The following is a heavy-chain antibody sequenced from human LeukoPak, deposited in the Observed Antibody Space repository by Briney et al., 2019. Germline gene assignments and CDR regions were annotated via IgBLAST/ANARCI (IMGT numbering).Heavy chain of an antibody. CDR3: ARRGVHYYDSSGYRKANWFDP. D-gene: IGHD3-22*01. J-gene: IGHJ5*02. Sequence: SETLSLTCTVSGGSISSYYWSWIRQPPGKGLEWIGYIYYSGSTNYNPSLKSRVTISVDTSKNQFSLKLSSVTAADTAVYYCARRGVHYYDSSGYRKANWFDPWGQGTLVTVSS. CDR1: GGSISSYY. V-gene: IGHV4-59*12. CDR2: IYYSGST.